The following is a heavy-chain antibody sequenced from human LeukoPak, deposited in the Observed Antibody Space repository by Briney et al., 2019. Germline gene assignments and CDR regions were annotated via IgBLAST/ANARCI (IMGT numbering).Heavy chain of an antibody. Sequence: SVKVSCKASGGTFSSYAISWVRQAPGQGLEWMGGIIPIFGTANYAQKFQGRVTITADESTSTAYMELSSLRSEDTAVYYCASSPVTWVQLWFGYWGQGTLVTVSS. V-gene: IGHV1-69*01. D-gene: IGHD5-18*01. CDR2: IIPIFGTA. CDR1: GGTFSSYA. CDR3: ASSPVTWVQLWFGY. J-gene: IGHJ4*02.